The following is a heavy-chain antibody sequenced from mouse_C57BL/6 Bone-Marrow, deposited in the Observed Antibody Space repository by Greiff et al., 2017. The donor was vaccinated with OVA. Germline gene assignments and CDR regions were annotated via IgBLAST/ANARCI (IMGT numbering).Heavy chain of an antibody. CDR2: INSDGGST. V-gene: IGHV5-2*01. D-gene: IGHD5-5*01. CDR1: EYEIPSHD. CDR3: ASLPYFDY. J-gene: IGHJ2*01. Sequence: EVQGVESGGGLVQPGASLKLSCESNEYEIPSHDMLWVRKTPEQRLELVAAINSDGGSTYYPDTMERRIIISRDNTKNTLYLQMSSLRSEDTALYYCASLPYFDYWGQGTTLTVSS.